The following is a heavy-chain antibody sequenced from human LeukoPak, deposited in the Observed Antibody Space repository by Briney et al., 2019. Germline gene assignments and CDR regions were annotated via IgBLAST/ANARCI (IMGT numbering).Heavy chain of an antibody. J-gene: IGHJ4*02. CDR2: IWHDGNHK. CDR1: GFSFDTYA. CDR3: ARELFGSGSYPDF. V-gene: IGHV3-33*01. Sequence: GRSLRLSCAASGFSFDTYAMHWVRQAPGQGLEWVALIWHDGNHKFYSNSVRGQFTISRNNSKNTVYLQMNNLRPDDTAVYYCARELFGSGSYPDFWGQGTPVTVSS. D-gene: IGHD3-10*01.